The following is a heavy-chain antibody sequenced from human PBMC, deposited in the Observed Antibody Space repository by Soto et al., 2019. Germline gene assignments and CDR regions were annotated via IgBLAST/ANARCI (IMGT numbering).Heavy chain of an antibody. CDR1: GFTFSSYG. CDR3: AKESIDGNSFDY. J-gene: IGHJ4*02. CDR2: ISYDGSNK. V-gene: IGHV3-30*18. Sequence: PGGSLRLSCAASGFTFSSYGMHWVRQAPGKGLEWVAVISYDGSNKYYADSVKGRFTISRDNSKNTLYLQMNSLRAEDMAVYYCAKESIDGNSFDYWGQGTLVTVSS. D-gene: IGHD4-4*01.